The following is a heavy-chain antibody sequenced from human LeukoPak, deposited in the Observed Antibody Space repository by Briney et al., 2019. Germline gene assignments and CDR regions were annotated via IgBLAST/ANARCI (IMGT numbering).Heavy chain of an antibody. J-gene: IGHJ4*02. Sequence: SETLSLTCTVSGGSISSYYWSWIRQPPGKGLEWIGYIYYSGSTNYNPSLKSRVTISVDTSKNQFSLKLSSVTAADTAVYYCARADGKVGAIAFDYWGQGTLVTVSS. V-gene: IGHV4-59*01. CDR3: ARADGKVGAIAFDY. CDR1: GGSISSYY. D-gene: IGHD1-26*01. CDR2: IYYSGST.